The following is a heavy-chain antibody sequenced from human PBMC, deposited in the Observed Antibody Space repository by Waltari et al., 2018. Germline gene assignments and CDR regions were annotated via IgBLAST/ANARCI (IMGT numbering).Heavy chain of an antibody. CDR2: ISYDGSEK. D-gene: IGHD2-8*02. J-gene: IGHJ3*02. CDR1: GFTFHYYP. CDR3: TRSVLGIELRDAFDI. V-gene: IGHV3-30*01. Sequence: QEQLVESGGGVVQPGRSLRLSCVGPGFTFHYYPMHWVRQAPGKGPEWVAVISYDGSEKYYADSVKGRLTVSRDNTENTAYLQMVSLTAEDTAVYYCTRSVLGIELRDAFDIWGQGTMVTVSS.